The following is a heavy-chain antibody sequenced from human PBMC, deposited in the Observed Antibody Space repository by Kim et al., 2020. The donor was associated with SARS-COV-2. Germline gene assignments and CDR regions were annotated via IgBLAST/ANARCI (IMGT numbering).Heavy chain of an antibody. D-gene: IGHD6-13*01. V-gene: IGHV4-39*01. CDR2: IYYSGST. J-gene: IGHJ4*02. CDR1: GGSISSSSYY. CDR3: ASYAAAGTYSFDYFDY. Sequence: SETLSLTCTVSGGSISSSSYYWGWIRQPPGKGLEWIGSIYYSGSTYYNPTLKSRVTISVDTSKNQFSLKLSSVTAADTAVYYCASYAAAGTYSFDYFDYWGQGTLVTVSS.